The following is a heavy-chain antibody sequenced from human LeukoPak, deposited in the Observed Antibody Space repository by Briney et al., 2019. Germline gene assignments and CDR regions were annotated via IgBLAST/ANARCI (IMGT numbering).Heavy chain of an antibody. CDR3: ARCLSSDPGRFDY. V-gene: IGHV1-8*01. D-gene: IGHD6-25*01. J-gene: IGHJ4*02. CDR1: GYTFTSYD. CDR2: MNPNSGNT. Sequence: ASVKVSCKASGYTFTSYDISWVRQATGQGLEWMGWMNPNSGNTGYAQKFQGRVTMTRNTSISTAYMELSSLRSEDTAVYYCARCLSSDPGRFDYWGQGTLVTVSS.